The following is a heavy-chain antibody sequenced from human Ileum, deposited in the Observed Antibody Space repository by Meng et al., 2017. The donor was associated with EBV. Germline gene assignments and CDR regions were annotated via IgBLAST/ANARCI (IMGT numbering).Heavy chain of an antibody. V-gene: IGHV4-4*02. J-gene: IGHJ4*02. CDR1: GGSISVINW. CDR2: MSDSGIT. CDR3: AKNGEKYFEY. Sequence: QVQLQESGPGLGIPSGTLSLPFAVSGGSISVINWWSWVRQSPEKGLEWIGEMSDSGITHYNPSLKSRVTISADKSNNQFSLKLTSVTSADTAVYFCAKNGEKYFEYWGQGTLVTVSS.